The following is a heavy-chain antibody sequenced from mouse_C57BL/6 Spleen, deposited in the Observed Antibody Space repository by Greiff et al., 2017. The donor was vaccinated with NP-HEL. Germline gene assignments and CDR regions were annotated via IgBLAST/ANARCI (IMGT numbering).Heavy chain of an antibody. D-gene: IGHD2-3*01. CDR2: ISSGSSTI. Sequence: DVHLVESGGGLVKPGGSLKLSCAASGFTFSDYGMHWVRQAPEKGLEWVAYISSGSSTIYYADTVKGRFTISRDNAKNTLFLQMTSLRSEDTAMYYCARSDGYYYYAMDYWGQGTSVTVSS. CDR1: GFTFSDYG. CDR3: ARSDGYYYYAMDY. J-gene: IGHJ4*01. V-gene: IGHV5-17*01.